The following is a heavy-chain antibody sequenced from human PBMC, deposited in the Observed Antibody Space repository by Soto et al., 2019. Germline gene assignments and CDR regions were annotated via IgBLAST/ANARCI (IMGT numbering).Heavy chain of an antibody. D-gene: IGHD6-6*01. Sequence: QVHLVQSGAEVKKPGASVKVSCKASGYTFTNYYVHWVRQAPGQGLEWMGIINPNGGSTNYAQNFQGRVTITRDTSTTAVYMDLSSLRSEDTAVYYCGRGLASGDYWGQGTLVTVSS. CDR3: GRGLASGDY. V-gene: IGHV1-46*03. CDR1: GYTFTNYY. J-gene: IGHJ4*02. CDR2: INPNGGST.